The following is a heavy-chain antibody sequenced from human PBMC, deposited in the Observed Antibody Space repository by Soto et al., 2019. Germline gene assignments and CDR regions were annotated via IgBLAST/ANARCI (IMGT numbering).Heavy chain of an antibody. J-gene: IGHJ5*02. Sequence: PSETLSLTCAVYGGSFSGYYWSWIRQPPGKGLEWIGEINHSGSTNYNPSLKSRVTISVDTSKNQFSLKLSSVTAADTAVYYCARGGITIFGVVIIPMVNWFDPWGQGTLVTVS. CDR2: INHSGST. D-gene: IGHD3-3*01. CDR1: GGSFSGYY. V-gene: IGHV4-34*01. CDR3: ARGGITIFGVVIIPMVNWFDP.